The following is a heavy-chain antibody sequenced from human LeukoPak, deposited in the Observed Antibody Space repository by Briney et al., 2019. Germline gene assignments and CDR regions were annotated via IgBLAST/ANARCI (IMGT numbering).Heavy chain of an antibody. CDR3: ARVGYTYGHRDAFDI. V-gene: IGHV1-18*01. D-gene: IGHD3-10*01. J-gene: IGHJ3*02. CDR1: GYTFTNYD. CDR2: IGAYNGNT. Sequence: ASVKVSCKTSGYTFTNYDISWVRQTPGQGLEWMGWIGAYNGNTNYAQKFQGRVTITTDISTGTAYMELRSMRSDDTAVYYCARVGYTYGHRDAFDIWGQGTTVTVSS.